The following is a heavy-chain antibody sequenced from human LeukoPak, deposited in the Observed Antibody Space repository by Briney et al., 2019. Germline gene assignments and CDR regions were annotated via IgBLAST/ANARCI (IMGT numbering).Heavy chain of an antibody. Sequence: PSETLSLTCTVSGGSISSSSYYWGWIRQPPGKGLEWIGSIYYSGSTYYNPSLKSRVTISVDTSKNQFSLKLSSVTAADTAVYYCARGSYGDYEYWGQGTLVTVFS. CDR1: GGSISSSSYY. V-gene: IGHV4-39*07. CDR2: IYYSGST. D-gene: IGHD4-17*01. J-gene: IGHJ4*02. CDR3: ARGSYGDYEY.